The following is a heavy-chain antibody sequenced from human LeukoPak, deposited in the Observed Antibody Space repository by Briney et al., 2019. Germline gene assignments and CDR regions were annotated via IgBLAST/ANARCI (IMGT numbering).Heavy chain of an antibody. D-gene: IGHD3-22*01. CDR1: GGTFSSYA. CDR2: IIPIFGTA. V-gene: IGHV1-69*05. Sequence: SVKVSCKASGGTFSSYAISWVRQAPGQGLEWMGGIIPIFGTANYAQKFQGRVTITTDESTSTAYMELSSLRSEDKAVYYCSTSHNSSYDMYYYDAYYYYYMDVWGKGTTVTVSS. J-gene: IGHJ6*03. CDR3: STSHNSSYDMYYYDAYYYYYMDV.